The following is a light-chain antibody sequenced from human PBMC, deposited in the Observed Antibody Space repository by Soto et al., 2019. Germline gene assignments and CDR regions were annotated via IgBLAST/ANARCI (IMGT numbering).Light chain of an antibody. CDR2: DAS. CDR1: QSVRNY. CDR3: QQRSTWPTT. V-gene: IGKV3-11*01. Sequence: EIVLTQSPATLSLSPGERATLSCRASQSVRNYLAWYQQKPGQAPRLLIYDASNRATGIPARFSGSGSGTDFTLTISSLEPEDFAVYYCQQRSTWPTTFGQGTRLEIK. J-gene: IGKJ5*01.